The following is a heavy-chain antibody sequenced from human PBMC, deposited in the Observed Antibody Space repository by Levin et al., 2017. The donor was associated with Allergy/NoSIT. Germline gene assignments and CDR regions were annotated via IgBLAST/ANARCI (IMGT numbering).Heavy chain of an antibody. CDR2: IYYSGST. J-gene: IGHJ3*02. V-gene: IGHV4-59*01. Sequence: KPSETLSLTCTVSGGSISSYYWSWIRQPPGKGLEWIGYIYYSGSTNYNPSLKSRVTISVDTSKNQFSLKLSSVTAAATAVYYCARDRRKYDILTGYDNSYGAFDIWGQGTMVTVSS. CDR1: GGSISSYY. CDR3: ARDRRKYDILTGYDNSYGAFDI. D-gene: IGHD3-9*01.